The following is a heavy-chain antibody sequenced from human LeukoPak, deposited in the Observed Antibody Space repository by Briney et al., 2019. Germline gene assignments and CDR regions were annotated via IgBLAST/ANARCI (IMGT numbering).Heavy chain of an antibody. J-gene: IGHJ4*02. CDR2: IYHSGNT. Sequence: PSETLSLTCAVSGGSLSSENWWSWVRQPPGKGLEWIGEIYHSGNTNYNPSLKSRVTISVDKSARQFSLELSSVTAADTAVYYCATRGYYYDSSGSQPPFDYWGQGTLVTVSS. CDR3: ATRGYYYDSSGSQPPFDY. V-gene: IGHV4-4*02. CDR1: GGSLSSENW. D-gene: IGHD3-22*01.